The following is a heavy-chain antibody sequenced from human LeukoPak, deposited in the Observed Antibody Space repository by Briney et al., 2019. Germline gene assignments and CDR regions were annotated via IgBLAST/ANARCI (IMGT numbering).Heavy chain of an antibody. CDR1: GFTFSSYG. Sequence: PGGSLRLSCTASGFTFSSYGMHWVRQAPGKGLEWVAFILSDGSVKYYADSVKGRFSISRDNSKDTLYLQLNSLRDDDTAVYYCAKAPNERWELFDPWGQGTLVTVSS. V-gene: IGHV3-30*02. D-gene: IGHD1-26*01. CDR3: AKAPNERWELFDP. CDR2: ILSDGSVK. J-gene: IGHJ5*02.